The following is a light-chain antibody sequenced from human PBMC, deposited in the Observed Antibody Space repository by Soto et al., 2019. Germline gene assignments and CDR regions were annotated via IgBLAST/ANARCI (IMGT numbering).Light chain of an antibody. CDR2: KVS. J-gene: IGKJ5*01. Sequence: DVVMTQSPLSLPVTLGQPASISCRSSQSLVYSDGNTYLNWCQQRPGQSPRRLIYKVSNRDSGVPDRFSGSGSGTDFTPKISRVAAEDVGVSYCMEGTHWPPITFGHGTRLLI. CDR3: MEGTHWPPIT. V-gene: IGKV2-30*01. CDR1: QSLVYSDGNTY.